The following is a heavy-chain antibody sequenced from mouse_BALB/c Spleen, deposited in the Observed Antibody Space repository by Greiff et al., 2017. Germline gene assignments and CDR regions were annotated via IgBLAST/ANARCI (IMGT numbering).Heavy chain of an antibody. CDR2: INPNNGGT. D-gene: IGHD1-2*01. CDR3: ARYSLIRLPWYFDV. CDR1: GYTFTDYN. V-gene: IGHV1-18*01. Sequence: EVQLQESGPELVKPGASVKIPCKASGYTFTDYNMDWVKQSHGKSLEWIGDINPNNGGTIYNQKFKGKATLTVDKSSSTAYMELRSLTSEDTAVYYCARYSLIRLPWYFDVWGAGTTVTVAS. J-gene: IGHJ1*01.